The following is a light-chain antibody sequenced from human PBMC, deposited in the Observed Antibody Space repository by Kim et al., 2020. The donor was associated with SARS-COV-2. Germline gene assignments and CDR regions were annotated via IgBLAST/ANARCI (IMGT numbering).Light chain of an antibody. V-gene: IGKV3-20*01. Sequence: YPGERATLSCRASQSVRGNYLAWYQQKPGQAPRLLIFGASSRVTGIPDRFSGSGSGTDFTLTISRLEPEDFAVYYCQQYGTSPWTFGQGTKVEIK. CDR3: QQYGTSPWT. CDR2: GAS. J-gene: IGKJ1*01. CDR1: QSVRGNY.